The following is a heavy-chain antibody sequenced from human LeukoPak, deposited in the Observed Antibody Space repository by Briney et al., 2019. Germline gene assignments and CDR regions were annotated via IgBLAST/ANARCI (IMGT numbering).Heavy chain of an antibody. CDR1: GFTFTSYG. Sequence: GGSLRLSCAASGFTFTSYGMHWVRQAPGKGLEWVAVVSYDGTSIYYVDSVKGRFTISRDNSDNTLFLQMNSLRAEDTAVYYCARAEYNWNLFFDYWGQGTLVTVSS. D-gene: IGHD1-1*01. V-gene: IGHV3-30*03. J-gene: IGHJ4*02. CDR2: VSYDGTSI. CDR3: ARAEYNWNLFFDY.